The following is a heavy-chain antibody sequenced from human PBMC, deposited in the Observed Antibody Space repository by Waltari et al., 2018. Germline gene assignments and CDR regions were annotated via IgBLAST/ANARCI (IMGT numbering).Heavy chain of an antibody. J-gene: IGHJ6*02. CDR3: ASGGYCSSTSCSLIYYYGMDV. V-gene: IGHV1-3*01. D-gene: IGHD2-2*01. Sequence: QVQLVQSGAEVKKPGASVKVSCKASGYTFTSYAMHWVRQAPGQRLEWMGWINAGNGNKKYSQKFQGRVTITRDTSASKANRELSSLRSEDTAVYYCASGGYCSSTSCSLIYYYGMDVWGQGTTVTVSS. CDR1: GYTFTSYA. CDR2: INAGNGNK.